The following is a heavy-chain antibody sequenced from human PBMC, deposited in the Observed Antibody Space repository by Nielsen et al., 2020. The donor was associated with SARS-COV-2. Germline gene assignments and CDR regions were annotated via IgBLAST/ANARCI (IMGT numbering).Heavy chain of an antibody. CDR3: AREGARIGHGLDV. CDR2: ISYDGSNK. V-gene: IGHV3-30*03. Sequence: GESLKISCAASGFTFSSYGMHWVRQAPGKGLEWVAVISYDGSNKYYADSVKGRFTISRDNSKNTLYLQMNSLRVEDTAVYYCAREGARIGHGLDVWGQGTTVTVSS. CDR1: GFTFSSYG. D-gene: IGHD3-16*01. J-gene: IGHJ6*02.